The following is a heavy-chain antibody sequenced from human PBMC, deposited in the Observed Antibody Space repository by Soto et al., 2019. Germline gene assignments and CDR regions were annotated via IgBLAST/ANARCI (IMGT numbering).Heavy chain of an antibody. J-gene: IGHJ4*02. Sequence: QVQLQESGPGLVKPSQTLSLTCTVSGGSISSGGYYWSWIRQHPGKGLEWIGHIYYSGSTYYNPSLKSRVTISVDTSKNQFSLKLSSVTAADTAVYYCARGTLVVAATNFDYWGQGTLVTVSS. D-gene: IGHD2-15*01. CDR3: ARGTLVVAATNFDY. CDR2: IYYSGST. CDR1: GGSISSGGYY. V-gene: IGHV4-31*03.